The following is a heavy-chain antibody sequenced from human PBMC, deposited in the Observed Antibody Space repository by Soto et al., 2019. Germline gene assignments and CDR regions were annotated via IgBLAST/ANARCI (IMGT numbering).Heavy chain of an antibody. Sequence: PGGSLRLSCATSGFTFDDYATHWVRQIPGKGLEWVSGINWNSETVGYADSVKGRFTISRDSAKNSLYLQMTTLRPEDTALYFCARDQDLGGYDLRPMYGLDVWGQGTTVTVSS. CDR2: INWNSETV. D-gene: IGHD5-12*01. V-gene: IGHV3-9*01. CDR3: ARDQDLGGYDLRPMYGLDV. J-gene: IGHJ6*02. CDR1: GFTFDDYA.